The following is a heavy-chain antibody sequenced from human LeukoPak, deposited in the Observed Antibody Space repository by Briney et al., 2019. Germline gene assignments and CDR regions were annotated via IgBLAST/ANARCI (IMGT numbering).Heavy chain of an antibody. J-gene: IGHJ5*02. CDR3: AKGDQKVVAALSWFDP. D-gene: IGHD2-15*01. CDR1: GFTFSIYA. Sequence: GGSLRLSCAASGFTFSIYAMSWVRQAPGKGLEWVSAISGSGGSTYYADSVKGRFTISRDNSKNTLYLQMNSLRAEDTAVYYCAKGDQKVVAALSWFDPWGQGTLVTVSS. V-gene: IGHV3-23*01. CDR2: ISGSGGST.